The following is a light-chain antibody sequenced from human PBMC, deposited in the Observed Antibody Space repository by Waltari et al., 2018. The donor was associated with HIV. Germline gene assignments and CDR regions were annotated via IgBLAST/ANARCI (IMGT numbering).Light chain of an antibody. Sequence: EIVMTQSPATLSVSPGERATLSCRASQSVSSNLAWYQQKPGQAPRRLIYGASTRATVIPARFSGSGSGTEFTLTISSLQSEDFAVYYCQQYNKAFGQGTKVEIK. V-gene: IGKV3-15*01. CDR2: GAS. CDR3: QQYNKA. CDR1: QSVSSN. J-gene: IGKJ1*01.